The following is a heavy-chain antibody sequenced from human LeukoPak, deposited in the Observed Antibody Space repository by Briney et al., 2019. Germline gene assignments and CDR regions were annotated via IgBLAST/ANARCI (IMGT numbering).Heavy chain of an antibody. Sequence: PSETLSLTCAVYGVSFSGYYWSWIRQPPGKGLEWIGEINHSGSTNYNPSLKSRVTISVDTSKTQFSLKLGSVTAADTAVYYCATTRSSGLDYWGQGTLVTVSS. J-gene: IGHJ4*02. D-gene: IGHD3-22*01. CDR3: ATTRSSGLDY. CDR1: GVSFSGYY. CDR2: INHSGST. V-gene: IGHV4-34*01.